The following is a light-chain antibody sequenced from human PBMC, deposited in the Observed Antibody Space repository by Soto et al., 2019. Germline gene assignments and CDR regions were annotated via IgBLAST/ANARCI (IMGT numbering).Light chain of an antibody. CDR3: QQYDSYSWT. Sequence: DIQMTQSPSSLSASVGDRVTINCRASQGISNDLAWYQQKPGKVPKLLIYGASTLQSGVPSRFSGSGSGTEFTLTITSLQPDDFATYSCQQYDSYSWTFGQGTKVDIK. CDR1: QGISND. J-gene: IGKJ1*01. V-gene: IGKV1-27*01. CDR2: GAS.